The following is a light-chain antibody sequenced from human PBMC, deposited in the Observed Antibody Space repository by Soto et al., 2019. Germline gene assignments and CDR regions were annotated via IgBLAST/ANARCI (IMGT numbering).Light chain of an antibody. CDR1: QSVFYTSTNKNA. CDR2: WTS. J-gene: IGKJ2*01. V-gene: IGKV4-1*01. Sequence: DIVMTQSPDSLAVSLGERATLNCKSSQSVFYTSTNKNALAWYQQKPGQPPKLLIYWTSTRQSGVPARFSGSGSGTDFTLTISNLQADDVATYYCQQSYNTPHPFGPGTKLEIK. CDR3: QQSYNTPHP.